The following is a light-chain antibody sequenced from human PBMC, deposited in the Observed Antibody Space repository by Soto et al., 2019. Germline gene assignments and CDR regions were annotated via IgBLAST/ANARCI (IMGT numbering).Light chain of an antibody. Sequence: DIQMTQSPSSLSASVGDRVTITCRASQSIARYLNWYQQKPGKAPELLIYAASNLRSGVPSRFSGNGFGTDFTLTITSLQPEDFATYSCQQHFTTPRTFGQGTKLEI. J-gene: IGKJ2*01. V-gene: IGKV1-39*01. CDR2: AAS. CDR3: QQHFTTPRT. CDR1: QSIARY.